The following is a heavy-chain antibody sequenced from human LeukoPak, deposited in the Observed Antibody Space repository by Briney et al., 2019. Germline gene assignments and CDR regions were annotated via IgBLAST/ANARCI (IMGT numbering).Heavy chain of an antibody. V-gene: IGHV3-23*01. Sequence: GSLGLSCAASGFTFSNYAMSWVRQAPGKGLEWVSAVSGSGDSTYYAGSVKGRFTISRDSAKDSVYLRMNSLRAEDTALYYCARKLTGTTYFDCWGQGTLVTVSS. CDR1: GFTFSNYA. D-gene: IGHD1-1*01. CDR2: VSGSGDST. CDR3: ARKLTGTTYFDC. J-gene: IGHJ4*02.